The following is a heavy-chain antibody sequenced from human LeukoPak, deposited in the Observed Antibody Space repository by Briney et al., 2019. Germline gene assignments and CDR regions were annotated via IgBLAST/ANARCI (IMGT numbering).Heavy chain of an antibody. Sequence: GGSLRLSCAASGFTFNSHAMSWVRQAPGMGPEWLANIKQDGTEKFYMASVRGRFIISRDNAKSSLYLQMNSLRVEDTAVYYCARDCGGGAPCFDSWGQGTLVTVSS. J-gene: IGHJ4*02. V-gene: IGHV3-7*03. CDR2: IKQDGTEK. D-gene: IGHD3-16*01. CDR1: GFTFNSHA. CDR3: ARDCGGGAPCFDS.